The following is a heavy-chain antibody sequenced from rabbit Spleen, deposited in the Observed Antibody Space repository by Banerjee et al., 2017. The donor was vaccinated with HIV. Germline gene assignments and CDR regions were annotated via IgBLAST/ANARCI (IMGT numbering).Heavy chain of an antibody. CDR1: GFTLSSYY. V-gene: IGHV1S7*01. CDR2: IDPVFGIT. D-gene: IGHD8-1*01. Sequence: QLKESGGGLVQPGGSLKLSCKASGFTLSSYYMNWVRQAPGKGLEWIGYIDPVFGITYYASWVNGQFSISRENAQNTVFLQMTSLTAADTATYFCARDGAGGSYFALWGPGTLVTVS. CDR3: ARDGAGGSYFAL. J-gene: IGHJ6*01.